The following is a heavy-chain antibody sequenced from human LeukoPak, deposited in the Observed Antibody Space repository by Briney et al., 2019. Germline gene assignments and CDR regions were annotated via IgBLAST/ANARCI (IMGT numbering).Heavy chain of an antibody. CDR2: ISYDGSNK. J-gene: IGHJ3*02. D-gene: IGHD1-26*01. CDR1: GFTFSSYG. Sequence: PGGSLRLSCAASGFTFSSYGMHWVRQAPGKGLEWVAVISYDGSNKYHADSVKGRFTISRDNSKNTLYLQMNSLRAEDTAVYYCAKDREWELLSTGAFDIWGQGTMVTVSS. CDR3: AKDREWELLSTGAFDI. V-gene: IGHV3-30*18.